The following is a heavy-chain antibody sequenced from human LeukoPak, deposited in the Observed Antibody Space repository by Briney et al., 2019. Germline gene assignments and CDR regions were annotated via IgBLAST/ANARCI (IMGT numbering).Heavy chain of an antibody. D-gene: IGHD3-9*01. CDR2: VDPRTGVT. V-gene: IGHV1-2*02. CDR3: ATDNYGMLDY. CDR1: GYTFTDYY. Sequence: GGSVKVSCRASGYTFTDYYIHWGRRAPGQGLEWMGWVDPRTGVTRCTQKFQGRVTMTRDTSISTVYLDLNGLTFDDTAVYYCATDNYGMLDYWGQGTLVTVSS. J-gene: IGHJ4*02.